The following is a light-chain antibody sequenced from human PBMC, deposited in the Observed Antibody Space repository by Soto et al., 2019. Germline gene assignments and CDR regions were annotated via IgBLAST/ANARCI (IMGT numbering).Light chain of an antibody. CDR2: HVS. Sequence: QSVLTQPASVSGSPGQSITISCTGTSSDVGGYNHVSWYQQYPGKAPKLMIYHVSNRPSGVSNRFSGSKSGNSASLTISGLQPEDEADYYCSSYTSTSTYVFGTGTKVTVL. CDR1: SSDVGGYNH. V-gene: IGLV2-14*01. J-gene: IGLJ1*01. CDR3: SSYTSTSTYV.